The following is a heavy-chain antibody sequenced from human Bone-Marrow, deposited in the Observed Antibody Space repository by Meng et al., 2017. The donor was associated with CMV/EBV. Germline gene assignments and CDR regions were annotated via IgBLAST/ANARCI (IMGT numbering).Heavy chain of an antibody. J-gene: IGHJ6*02. D-gene: IGHD2-2*01. CDR1: GFTFSSYA. V-gene: IGHV3-23*01. Sequence: GESLKISCAASGFTFSSYAMSWVRQAPGKGLEWVSAISGSGGSTYYADSVKGRFTISRDNSKNTLYLQMNSLRAEDTAVYYCAKGGVPAAIPDYYYYYGMDVWGQGPTVTVSS. CDR3: AKGGVPAAIPDYYYYYGMDV. CDR2: ISGSGGST.